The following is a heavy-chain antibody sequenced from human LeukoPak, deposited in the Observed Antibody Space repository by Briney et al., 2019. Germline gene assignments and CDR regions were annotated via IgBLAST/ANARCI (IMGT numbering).Heavy chain of an antibody. J-gene: IGHJ6*03. Sequence: PGGSLRLSCAASGFTFSSYAIHWVRQAPAQGLDWVAVISSDGSNKYYADSVKGRFTISRDNSKNTLYLQMNSLRAEDTAVYYCAREPRYISSGWGTNYYYYYMDVWGKGTTVTVSS. CDR2: ISSDGSNK. V-gene: IGHV3-30*04. CDR3: AREPRYISSGWGTNYYYYYMDV. CDR1: GFTFSSYA. D-gene: IGHD6-19*01.